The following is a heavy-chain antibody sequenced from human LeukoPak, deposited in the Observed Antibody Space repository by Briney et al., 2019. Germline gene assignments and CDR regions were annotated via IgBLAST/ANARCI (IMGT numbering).Heavy chain of an antibody. V-gene: IGHV3-30*18. CDR3: AKDLLSYCGGDCYFDY. CDR1: GFTFSTYG. J-gene: IGHJ4*02. CDR2: ISYDGSSK. D-gene: IGHD2-21*02. Sequence: GGSLRLSCAASGFTFSTYGMHWVRQAPGKGLEWVAVISYDGSSKYYADSVKGRFTISRDNSKNTLYLQMNSLRAEDTAVYYCAKDLLSYCGGDCYFDYWGQGTLVTVSS.